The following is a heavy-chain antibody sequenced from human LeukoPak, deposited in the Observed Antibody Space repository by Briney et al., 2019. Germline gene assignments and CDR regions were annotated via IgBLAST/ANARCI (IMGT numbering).Heavy chain of an antibody. J-gene: IGHJ3*02. CDR3: ARARRITMVRGVMGRAFDI. D-gene: IGHD3-10*01. CDR2: IFYSGST. CDR1: GGSLSNYY. V-gene: IGHV4-59*01. Sequence: SETLSLTCSVSGGSLSNYYWSWIRQPPGKGLEWIGYIFYSGSTNYNPSLKSRVTISVDTSKNQFSLKLSSVTAADTAVYYCARARRITMVRGVMGRAFDIWGQGTMVTVSS.